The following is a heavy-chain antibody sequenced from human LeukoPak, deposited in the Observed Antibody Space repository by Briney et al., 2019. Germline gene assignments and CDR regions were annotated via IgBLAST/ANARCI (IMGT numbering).Heavy chain of an antibody. Sequence: ASVKVSCKASGYTFTNYYIHWVRQAPGQGLECMGIINPSGGSTSYAQKFQGRVTITADESTSTAYMELSSLRSEDTAVYYCARDHSEYSSSWCGGCMDVWGKGTTVTISS. V-gene: IGHV1-46*01. CDR3: ARDHSEYSSSWCGGCMDV. CDR2: INPSGGST. J-gene: IGHJ6*03. D-gene: IGHD6-13*01. CDR1: GYTFTNYY.